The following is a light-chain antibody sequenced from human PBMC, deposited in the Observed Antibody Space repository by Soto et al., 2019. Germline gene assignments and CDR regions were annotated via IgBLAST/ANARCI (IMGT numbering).Light chain of an antibody. CDR2: GAS. Sequence: EIVMTQSPATLSASPGERATLSCRASQSVSSNLAWYQQKPGQAPRLLIYGASTRATGIPARFSGSGSGTEFTLTISSLQSEDFAVYYGQQYNNSPHTFGGGTKVEIK. CDR1: QSVSSN. J-gene: IGKJ4*01. CDR3: QQYNNSPHT. V-gene: IGKV3-15*01.